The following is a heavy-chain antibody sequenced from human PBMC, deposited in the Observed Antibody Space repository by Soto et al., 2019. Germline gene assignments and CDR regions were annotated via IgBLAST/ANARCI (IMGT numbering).Heavy chain of an antibody. Sequence: GGSLRLSCAASGFTFSSYWMSWVRQAPGKGLEWVANIKQDGSEKYYVDSVKGRFTISRDNAKNSLYLQMNSLKAEDTDVYYCARDAAIGYDGEFDYWGQGTLVTVSS. CDR1: GFTFSSYW. J-gene: IGHJ4*02. D-gene: IGHD5-12*01. CDR3: ARDAAIGYDGEFDY. CDR2: IKQDGSEK. V-gene: IGHV3-7*01.